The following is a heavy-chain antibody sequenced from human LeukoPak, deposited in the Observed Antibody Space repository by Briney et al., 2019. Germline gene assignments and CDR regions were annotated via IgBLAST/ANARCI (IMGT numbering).Heavy chain of an antibody. J-gene: IGHJ6*02. CDR3: ARDRSGMDYYYYYGMDV. CDR1: GDSVSSNSAA. Sequence: SQTLSLTCAISGDSVSSNSAAWTWIRQSPSRGLEWLGTTYYRSKWYNDYAVSVKSRITINPDTSKNQFSLQLNSVTPEDTAVYYCARDRSGMDYYYYYGMDVWGQGTTVTVSS. V-gene: IGHV6-1*01. CDR2: TYYRSKWYN. D-gene: IGHD6-13*01.